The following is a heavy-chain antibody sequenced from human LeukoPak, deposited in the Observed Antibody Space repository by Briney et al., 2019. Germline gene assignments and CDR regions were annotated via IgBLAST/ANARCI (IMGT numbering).Heavy chain of an antibody. J-gene: IGHJ4*02. D-gene: IGHD3-16*01. CDR3: ASPRPDYIWGIDY. CDR1: GFTFSNYW. CDR2: LNSDGSST. V-gene: IGHV3-74*01. Sequence: GWALRLSCAASGFTFSNYWMHGVGQAPGKGLVGVSRLNSDGSSTNYADSVKGRFTISRDNAKNTLYLQMNSLRHEDTAVFYCASPRPDYIWGIDYWGQGTLVTISS.